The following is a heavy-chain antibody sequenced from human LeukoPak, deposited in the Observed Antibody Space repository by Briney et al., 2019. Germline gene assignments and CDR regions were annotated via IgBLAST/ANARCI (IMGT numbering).Heavy chain of an antibody. J-gene: IGHJ4*02. CDR1: GYTFTGYY. V-gene: IGHV1-2*02. CDR3: AREQRSYRYGQSSGY. D-gene: IGHD3-16*02. Sequence: ASVKVSCKASGYTFTGYYMHWVRQAPGQGLEWMGWINPNSGGTNYAQKFQGRVTMTRDTSISTAYMELSRLRSDDTAVYYCAREQRSYRYGQSSGYWGQGTLVTVSS. CDR2: INPNSGGT.